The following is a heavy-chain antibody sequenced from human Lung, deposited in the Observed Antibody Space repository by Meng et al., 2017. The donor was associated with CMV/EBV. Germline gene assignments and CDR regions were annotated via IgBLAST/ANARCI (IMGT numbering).Heavy chain of an antibody. CDR3: ARDVPRAGGAGSQFDF. D-gene: IGHD6-13*01. CDR1: GNVFSTFA. Sequence: SGNVFSTFAISWRRHAPGQGLEWMGGVVPLFGTANYAQEFQGRVTITADASTTTAYMELRSLKSEDTAIYFCARDVPRAGGAGSQFDFWGQGTLVTVSS. J-gene: IGHJ4*02. CDR2: VVPLFGTA. V-gene: IGHV1-69*01.